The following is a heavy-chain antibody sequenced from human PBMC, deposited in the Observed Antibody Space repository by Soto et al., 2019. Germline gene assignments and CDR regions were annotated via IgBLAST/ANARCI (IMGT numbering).Heavy chain of an antibody. CDR1: GGSISSSNW. CDR3: ARVSGSYYYGMDV. D-gene: IGHD1-26*01. CDR2: IYHSGST. V-gene: IGHV4-4*02. J-gene: IGHJ6*02. Sequence: QVQLQESGPGLVKPSGTLSLTCAVSGGSISSSNWWSWVRQPPGKGLGWIGEIYHSGSTNYNTSLTGRVTISVDKSKNPFSRKLSSVTAADTAVYYCARVSGSYYYGMDVWGQGTTVTVSS.